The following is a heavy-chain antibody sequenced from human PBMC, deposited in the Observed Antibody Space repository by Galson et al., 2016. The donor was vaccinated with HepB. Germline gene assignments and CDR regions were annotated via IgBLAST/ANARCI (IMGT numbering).Heavy chain of an antibody. J-gene: IGHJ4*02. CDR1: GFNFRSYA. V-gene: IGHV3-30-3*01. CDR3: ARPRHYDFWSGYSD. CDR2: ISYDGSSK. Sequence: SLRLSCAASGFNFRSYAMHWVRQAPGKGLEWVAVISYDGSSKYYADSVKGRFTISRDNSKGTLYVQMNSLRAEDTAVYYCARPRHYDFWSGYSDWGQGALVTVSS. D-gene: IGHD3-3*01.